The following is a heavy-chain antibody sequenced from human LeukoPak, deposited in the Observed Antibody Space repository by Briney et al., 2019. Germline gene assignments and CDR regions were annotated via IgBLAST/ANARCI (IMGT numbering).Heavy chain of an antibody. CDR2: ISYYGTDE. Sequence: PGGSLRLSCAAAGFTFSKSDMHWVRQAPGKGLEWLAAISYYGTDEYYADSVKGRLSISRDNSRNTLFVQMSGLRDEDTAVYYCVREARGRAAFDMWGQGTMVTVSS. CDR3: VREARGRAAFDM. CDR1: GFTFSKSD. V-gene: IGHV3-30-3*01. J-gene: IGHJ3*02.